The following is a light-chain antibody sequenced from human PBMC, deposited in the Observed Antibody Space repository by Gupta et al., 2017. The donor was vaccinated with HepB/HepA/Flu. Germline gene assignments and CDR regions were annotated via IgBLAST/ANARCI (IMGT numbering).Light chain of an antibody. J-gene: IGLJ2*01. CDR1: SGAVTSGHY. V-gene: IGLV7-46*01. CDR2: DTS. CDR3: ATHHSGVGV. Sequence: AVVPQEPSLTVSPAGPVTLTCGSSSGAVTSGHYPYCFPHKPGHGLRILIYDTSNTDVSTRARFAGSLCAGKAALTLAGAEAEDDYDYYCATHHSGVGVFGGGTKLTVL.